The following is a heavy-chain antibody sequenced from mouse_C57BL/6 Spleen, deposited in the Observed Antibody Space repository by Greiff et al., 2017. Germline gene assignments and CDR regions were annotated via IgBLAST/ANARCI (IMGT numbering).Heavy chain of an antibody. CDR2: INYDGSST. J-gene: IGHJ2*01. CDR1: GFTFSDYY. D-gene: IGHD3-2*02. Sequence: EVQRVESEGGLVQPGSSMKLSCTASGFTFSDYYMAWVRQVPEKGLEWVANINYDGSSTYYLDSLKSRFIISRDNAKNILYLQMSSLKSEDTATYYCARERDSSSFDYRGQGTTLTVSS. V-gene: IGHV5-16*01. CDR3: ARERDSSSFDY.